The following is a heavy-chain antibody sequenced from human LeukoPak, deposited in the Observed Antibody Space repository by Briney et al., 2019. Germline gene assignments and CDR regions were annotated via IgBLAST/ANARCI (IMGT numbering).Heavy chain of an antibody. V-gene: IGHV3-23*01. CDR3: AKDMETTASGTFDY. D-gene: IGHD6-13*01. CDR2: IHYSGGST. Sequence: GGSLRLSCAASGFTFSNYALSWVRQAPGKGLEWVSAIHYSGGSTYYADSVKGRFTISRDNSNNTLYLQMNSLRAEDTAVYYCAKDMETTASGTFDYWGQGTLVTVSS. CDR1: GFTFSNYA. J-gene: IGHJ4*02.